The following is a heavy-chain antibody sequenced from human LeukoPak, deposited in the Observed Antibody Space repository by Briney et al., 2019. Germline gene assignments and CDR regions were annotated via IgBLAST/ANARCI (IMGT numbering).Heavy chain of an antibody. D-gene: IGHD1-26*01. Sequence: SETLSLTCTVSGGSISSYYWSWIRQPPGKGLEWIGYIYYSGSTNYNPSLQSRVTISVDTSKNQFTLKLSSVTAADTAVYYCARDSGSYWGFDYWGQGTLVTVSS. V-gene: IGHV4-59*01. CDR2: IYYSGST. CDR3: ARDSGSYWGFDY. CDR1: GGSISSYY. J-gene: IGHJ4*02.